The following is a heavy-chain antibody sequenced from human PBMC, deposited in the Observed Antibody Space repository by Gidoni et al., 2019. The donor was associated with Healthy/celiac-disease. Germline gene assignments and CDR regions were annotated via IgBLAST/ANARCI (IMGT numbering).Heavy chain of an antibody. Sequence: GRFTISRDNSKNTLYLQMNSLRAEDTAVYYCARASAAAGRNWFDPWGQGTLVTVSS. CDR3: ARASAAAGRNWFDP. V-gene: IGHV3-53*01. J-gene: IGHJ5*02. D-gene: IGHD6-13*01.